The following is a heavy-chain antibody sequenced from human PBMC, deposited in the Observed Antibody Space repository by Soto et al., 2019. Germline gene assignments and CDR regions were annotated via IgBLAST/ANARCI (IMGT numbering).Heavy chain of an antibody. CDR3: ARDPYDTGASDHY. D-gene: IGHD2-8*02. V-gene: IGHV4-59*12. CDR2: ISYSGAT. Sequence: SETLSLTCTVSGASISGYHWSWIRQFPGKGLECLGYISYSGATNYNPSLKSRVTMSIDTSKNQFSLKLTSVTAADTAVYYCARDPYDTGASDHYWGRGTLVTVSS. CDR1: GASISGYH. J-gene: IGHJ4*02.